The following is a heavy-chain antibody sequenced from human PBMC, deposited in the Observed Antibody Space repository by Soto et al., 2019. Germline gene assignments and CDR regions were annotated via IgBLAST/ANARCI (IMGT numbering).Heavy chain of an antibody. D-gene: IGHD2-2*01. J-gene: IGHJ3*02. V-gene: IGHV3-53*01. CDR2: IYSGGYT. CDR3: ARDPRWSSSSGDAFDI. Sequence: PVGSLRLSCAASGFTVMGNYMRCVLQFRGKGLEWVSVIYSGGYTYYADSVKGRFTISRDNSKNTLYLQMNSLRAEDTAVYYCARDPRWSSSSGDAFDIWGQGTMVTVSS. CDR1: GFTVMGNY.